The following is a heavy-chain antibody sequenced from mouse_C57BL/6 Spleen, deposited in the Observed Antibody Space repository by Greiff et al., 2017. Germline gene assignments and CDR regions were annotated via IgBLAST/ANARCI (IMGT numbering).Heavy chain of an antibody. CDR3: ARPYYDDAPAWFAY. J-gene: IGHJ3*01. CDR1: GFSLTSYG. D-gene: IGHD2-4*01. Sequence: VHLVESGPGLVAPSQSLSITCTVSGFSLTSYGVHWVRQPPGKGLEWLVVIWSDGSTTYNSAPKSRLSISKDNSKSQVFLKMNSLQADDTAMYYCARPYYDDAPAWFAYWGQGTLVTVSA. CDR2: IWSDGST. V-gene: IGHV2-6*03.